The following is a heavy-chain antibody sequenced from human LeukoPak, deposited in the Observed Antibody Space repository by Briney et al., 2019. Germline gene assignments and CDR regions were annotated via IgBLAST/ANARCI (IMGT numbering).Heavy chain of an antibody. J-gene: IGHJ4*02. D-gene: IGHD6-19*01. CDR1: GGSFSGYY. CDR3: ARQTRQQWFLGTYYFDY. CDR2: INHSGST. Sequence: PSETLSLTCAVYGGSFSGYYWSWIRQPPGKGLEWIGEINHSGSTNYNPSLKSRVTISVDTSKNQFSLKLSSVTAADTAVYYCARQTRQQWFLGTYYFDYWGQGTLVTVSS. V-gene: IGHV4-34*01.